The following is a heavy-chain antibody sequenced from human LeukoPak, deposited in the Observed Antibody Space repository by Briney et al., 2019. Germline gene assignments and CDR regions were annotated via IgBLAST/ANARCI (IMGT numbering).Heavy chain of an antibody. V-gene: IGHV1-69*05. Sequence: SVKVSCKASGGTFSSYAISWVRQAPGQGLEWMGRIIPIFGTVNYAQKFQGRVTITTDESTSTAYMELSSLRSEDTAVYYCARDRYSSSWYDPEDYWGQGTLVTVSS. CDR3: ARDRYSSSWYDPEDY. D-gene: IGHD6-13*01. J-gene: IGHJ4*02. CDR1: GGTFSSYA. CDR2: IIPIFGTV.